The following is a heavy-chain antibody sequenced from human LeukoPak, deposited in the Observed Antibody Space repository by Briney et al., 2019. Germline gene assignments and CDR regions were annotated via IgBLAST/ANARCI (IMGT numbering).Heavy chain of an antibody. V-gene: IGHV1-8*01. CDR1: GYTFTSYD. CDR2: MNPNSGNT. D-gene: IGHD6-13*01. CDR3: ARAFRIAAAGTDYYYYYGMDV. Sequence: ASVKVSCKASGYTFTSYDINWVRQATGQGLEWMGWMNPNSGNTGYAQKFQGRVTMTRNTPISTAYMELSSLRSEDTAVYYCARAFRIAAAGTDYYYYYGMDVWGQGTTVTVSS. J-gene: IGHJ6*02.